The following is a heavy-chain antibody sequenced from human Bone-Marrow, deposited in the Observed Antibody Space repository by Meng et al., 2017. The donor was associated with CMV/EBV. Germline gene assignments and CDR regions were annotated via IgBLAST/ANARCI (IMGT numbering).Heavy chain of an antibody. J-gene: IGHJ4*02. CDR3: ARGQAATYYFDY. Sequence: LSLTCAASGFTVSSNYMSWVRQAPGKGLEWVSSISSSSSYIYYADSVKGRFTISRDNAKNSLYLQMNSLRAEDTAVYYCARGQAATYYFDYWGQGTLVTVSS. CDR1: GFTVSSNY. CDR2: ISSSSSYI. V-gene: IGHV3-21*01. D-gene: IGHD2-15*01.